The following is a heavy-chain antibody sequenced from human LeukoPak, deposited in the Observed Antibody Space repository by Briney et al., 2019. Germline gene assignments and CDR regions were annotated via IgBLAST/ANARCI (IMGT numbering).Heavy chain of an antibody. Sequence: SETLSPTCAVYGGSFSGYYWSWIRQPPGKGLEWIGEINHSGSTNYNPSLKSRVTISVGTSKNQFSLKLSSVTAADTAVYYCARRWYYYDARAFDIWGQGTMVTVSS. CDR1: GGSFSGYY. J-gene: IGHJ3*02. D-gene: IGHD3-22*01. CDR3: ARRWYYYDARAFDI. CDR2: INHSGST. V-gene: IGHV4-34*01.